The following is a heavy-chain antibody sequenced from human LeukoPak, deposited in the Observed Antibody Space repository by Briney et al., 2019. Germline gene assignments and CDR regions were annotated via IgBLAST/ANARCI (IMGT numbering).Heavy chain of an antibody. CDR1: GYTFTDYW. CDR2: IYPGDSDT. J-gene: IGHJ4*02. D-gene: IGHD6-19*01. Sequence: GESLKISCKGSGYTFTDYWIGWVRQMPGKGLEWMGIIYPGDSDTTCSPSFQGQVSISADKSINTAYLQWSSLKASDTAIYYRARHAAYSSGWSFDCWGQGTLVTVSS. CDR3: ARHAAYSSGWSFDC. V-gene: IGHV5-51*01.